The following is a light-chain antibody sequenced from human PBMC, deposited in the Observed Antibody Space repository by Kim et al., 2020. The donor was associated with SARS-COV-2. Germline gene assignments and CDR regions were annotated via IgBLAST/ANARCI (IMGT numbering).Light chain of an antibody. CDR2: QDS. Sequence: SYELTQPPSVSVSPGQTASITCSGDKLGDKYACWYQQKPGQSPVLVIYQDSKRPSGIPERFSGSNSGNTATLTISGTQAMDEADYYCQARDSSVVFGGGTQLTVL. J-gene: IGLJ2*01. CDR1: KLGDKY. CDR3: QARDSSVV. V-gene: IGLV3-1*01.